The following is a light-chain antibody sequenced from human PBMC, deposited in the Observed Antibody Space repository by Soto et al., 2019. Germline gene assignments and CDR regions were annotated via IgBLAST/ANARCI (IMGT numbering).Light chain of an antibody. CDR1: QSVTNY. J-gene: IGKJ4*01. V-gene: IGKV3-11*01. Sequence: EIVVTQSPATLSLSPGERATLSCRASQSVTNYLAWYQQKPGRAPRLLIYDASNRATGIQARFSGSGSGTDFTLTNSSLEPEDVAVYYCQYRTSFGGGTEVEIK. CDR2: DAS. CDR3: QYRTS.